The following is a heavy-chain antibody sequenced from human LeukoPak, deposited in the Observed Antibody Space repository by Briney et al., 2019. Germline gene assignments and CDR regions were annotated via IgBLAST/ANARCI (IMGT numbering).Heavy chain of an antibody. CDR3: AGDGSRHKRDIVATIGVPFNY. CDR1: GYTFTSYG. Sequence: ASVKVSCKASGYTFTSYGISWVRQAPGQGLEWMGWISAYNGNTNYAQKLQGRVTMTTDTSTSTAYMELRSLRSDDTAVYYCAGDGSRHKRDIVATIGVPFNYWGQGTLVTVSS. D-gene: IGHD5-12*01. J-gene: IGHJ4*02. CDR2: ISAYNGNT. V-gene: IGHV1-18*01.